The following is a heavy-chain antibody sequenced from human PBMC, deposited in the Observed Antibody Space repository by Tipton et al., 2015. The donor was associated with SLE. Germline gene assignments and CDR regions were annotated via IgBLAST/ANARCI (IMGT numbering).Heavy chain of an antibody. CDR2: ISYDGSNK. Sequence: SLRLSCAASGFTFSSYAMHWVRQAPGKGLEWVAVISYDGSNKYYADSVKGRFTISRDNSKNTLYLQMNSLRAEDTAVYYCARDGGPPGVVVVAADFDYWGQGTLVTVSS. V-gene: IGHV3-30*04. D-gene: IGHD2-15*01. CDR1: GFTFSSYA. CDR3: ARDGGPPGVVVVAADFDY. J-gene: IGHJ4*02.